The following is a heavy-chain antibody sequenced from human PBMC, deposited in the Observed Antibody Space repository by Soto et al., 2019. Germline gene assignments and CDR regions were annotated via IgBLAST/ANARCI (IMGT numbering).Heavy chain of an antibody. CDR3: LVASAAY. J-gene: IGHJ4*02. Sequence: LSCSASGFTFSSYVMNWVRQAPGKGLEYVSGITSNGGSTFYADSVKGRFIISRDNSQNTVYLQMSSLTTADTAVYYCLVASAAYWGQGTQV. CDR2: ITSNGGST. V-gene: IGHV3-64D*06. CDR1: GFTFSSYV. D-gene: IGHD6-13*01.